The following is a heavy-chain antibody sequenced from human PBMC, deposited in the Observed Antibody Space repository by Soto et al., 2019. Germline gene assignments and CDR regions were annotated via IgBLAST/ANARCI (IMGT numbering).Heavy chain of an antibody. CDR1: GFTVGNNY. D-gene: IGHD3-10*01. CDR3: AKDGRGSGSHYNSFGY. V-gene: IGHV3-53*01. Sequence: EVQLVESGGGLIQPGVSLKLSCAASGFTVGNNYMSWVRQAPGKGLECVSLIYSTGTTKYADSVKGRFTVSRDNAKNALYLQMNSLRAEDTAVYYCAKDGRGSGSHYNSFGYWGQGTLVTVSS. J-gene: IGHJ4*02. CDR2: IYSTGTT.